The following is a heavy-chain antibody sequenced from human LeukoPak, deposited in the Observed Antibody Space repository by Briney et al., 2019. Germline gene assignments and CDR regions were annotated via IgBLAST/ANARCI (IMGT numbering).Heavy chain of an antibody. Sequence: GGSLRLSCAASGFTFSSYAMHWVRQAPGKGLEWVAVISYDGSNKYYADSVKGRFTISRDNSKNTLYLQMNSLRAEDTAVYYCARGPIHMITFGGVIGPFDYWGQGTLVTVSS. CDR2: ISYDGSNK. J-gene: IGHJ4*02. D-gene: IGHD3-16*02. CDR3: ARGPIHMITFGGVIGPFDY. V-gene: IGHV3-30-3*01. CDR1: GFTFSSYA.